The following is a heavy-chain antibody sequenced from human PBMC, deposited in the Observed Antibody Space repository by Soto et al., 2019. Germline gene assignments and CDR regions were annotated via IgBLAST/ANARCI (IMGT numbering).Heavy chain of an antibody. J-gene: IGHJ3*02. CDR1: GLTFSGYS. CDR2: ISSSSSSI. Sequence: GGSLRLSCAASGLTFSGYSMNWVRQVPGKGLEWVSSISSSSSSIYYADAVKGRFTISRDSPKNSLYLQMNSRRAEDTAVYYCATEPLVISDAFDIWSQGTMVTVSS. CDR3: ATEPLVISDAFDI. D-gene: IGHD2-21*01. V-gene: IGHV3-21*01.